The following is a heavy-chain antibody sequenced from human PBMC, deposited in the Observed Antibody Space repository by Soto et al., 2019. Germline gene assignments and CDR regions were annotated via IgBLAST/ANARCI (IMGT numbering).Heavy chain of an antibody. Sequence: HPGGSLRLSCAASGFTFSSYGMHWVRQAPGKGLEWVAVISYDGSNKYYADSVKGRFTISRDNSKNTLYLQMNSLRAEDTAVYYCAKDKVHCTNGVCSHYYMDVWGKGTTVTVSS. CDR3: AKDKVHCTNGVCSHYYMDV. V-gene: IGHV3-30*18. J-gene: IGHJ6*03. CDR1: GFTFSSYG. CDR2: ISYDGSNK. D-gene: IGHD2-8*01.